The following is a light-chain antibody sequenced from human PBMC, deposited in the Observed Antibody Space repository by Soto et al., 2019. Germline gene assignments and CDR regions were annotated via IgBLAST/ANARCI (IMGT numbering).Light chain of an antibody. CDR1: QSLSNIY. J-gene: IGKJ3*01. Sequence: EIVLTQSPGTLSLSPGERATLSCRASQSLSNIYLAWYQQKPGQAPRDLIYGVSTRATGIPDRFSGSGSGTDFTLTISRLEPEDFAVYYCQQYGTLPFTFGPGTKVDIK. V-gene: IGKV3-20*01. CDR2: GVS. CDR3: QQYGTLPFT.